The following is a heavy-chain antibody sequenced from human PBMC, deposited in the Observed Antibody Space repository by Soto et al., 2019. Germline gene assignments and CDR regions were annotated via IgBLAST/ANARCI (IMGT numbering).Heavy chain of an antibody. CDR3: ARVALGSYHWFDP. CDR2: INTDGSTT. J-gene: IGHJ5*02. V-gene: IGHV3-74*01. CDR1: GFTFSAYW. Sequence: EVQLMESGGGLVQPGGSLRLSCAASGFTFSAYWMHWVRQAPGKGLVWVSRINTDGSTTSYADSVKGRFTISRDNAKNTLYLQMNSLRVEDTAVYYCARVALGSYHWFDPWGQGTLVTVSS. D-gene: IGHD3-16*02.